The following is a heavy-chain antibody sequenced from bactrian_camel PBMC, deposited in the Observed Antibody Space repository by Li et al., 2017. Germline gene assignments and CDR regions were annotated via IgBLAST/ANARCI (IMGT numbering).Heavy chain of an antibody. CDR3: AAAGGFMYSADALSASRYNK. Sequence: HVQLVESGGGSVQAGGSLRLSCAAFGDLPDDYRMAWFRQAPGKEREGVARIDSRGTTEYLDSVKGRFTIFKANANNTLYLQMNSLKFEDTAMYYCAAAGGFMYSADALSASRYNKWGQGTQVTVS. V-gene: IGHV3S55*01. CDR1: GDLPDDYR. CDR2: IDSRGTT. D-gene: IGHD1*01. J-gene: IGHJ4*01.